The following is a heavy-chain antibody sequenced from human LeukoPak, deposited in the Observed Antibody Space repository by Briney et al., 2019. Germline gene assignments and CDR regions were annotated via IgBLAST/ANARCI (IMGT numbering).Heavy chain of an antibody. CDR3: ARCGCSIARSPLRNNWLESCGQ. CDR2: ITTRSDYT. V-gene: IGHV3-21*01. Sequence: GGSLRLSCAASGFTFSIDDTNWVRQAPGKGLEWVSSITTRSDYTYYADSVKGRFTISRDNAKNTMYLQMNSLTAEDTALYYCARCGCSIARSPLRNNWLESCGQRALGT. D-gene: IGHD2-2*01. CDR1: GFTFSIDD. J-gene: IGHJ1*01.